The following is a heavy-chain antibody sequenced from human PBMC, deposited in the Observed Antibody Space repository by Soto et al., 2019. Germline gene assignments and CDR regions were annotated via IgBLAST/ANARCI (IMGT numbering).Heavy chain of an antibody. V-gene: IGHV2-5*02. Sequence: QITLKESGPTLVKPTQTLTLTCTFSRFSLSTSGLGVGWIRQPPGKALEWLALINWDGDEGYSPAPKSRPTIALETSQNQVVLTMPHMDPVYTAKYYCARRVGCIGGSSYSRNRPFGYWGHGTLVTVS. CDR2: INWDGDE. J-gene: IGHJ4*01. D-gene: IGHD2-15*01. CDR1: RFSLSTSGLG. CDR3: ARRVGCIGGSSYSRNRPFGY.